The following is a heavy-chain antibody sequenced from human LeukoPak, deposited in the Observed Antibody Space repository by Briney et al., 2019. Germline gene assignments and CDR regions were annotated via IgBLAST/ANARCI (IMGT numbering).Heavy chain of an antibody. D-gene: IGHD6-13*01. J-gene: IGHJ4*02. CDR2: ISSSSSYI. CDR3: ARGSWRDEVYSSSYYYFDY. Sequence: PGGSLRLSCAASGFTFSSYSMNWVRQAPGKGLEWVSSISSSSSYIYYADSVKGRFTISRDNAKNSLYLQMNSLRAEDTAVYYCARGSWRDEVYSSSYYYFDYWGQGTLVTVSS. V-gene: IGHV3-21*01. CDR1: GFTFSSYS.